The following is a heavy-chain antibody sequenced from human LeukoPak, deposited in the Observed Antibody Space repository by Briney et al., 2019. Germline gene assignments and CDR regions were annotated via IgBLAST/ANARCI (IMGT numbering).Heavy chain of an antibody. D-gene: IGHD2-21*02. J-gene: IGHJ4*02. Sequence: SETLSLTCTVSGGSISSSSYYWGWIRQPPGKGLEWIGSIYYSGSTYYNPSLKSRVTISVDTSKNQLSLKLSSVTAADTAVYYCARDCGGDCYPLDYWGQGTLVTVSS. V-gene: IGHV4-39*07. CDR3: ARDCGGDCYPLDY. CDR2: IYYSGST. CDR1: GGSISSSSYY.